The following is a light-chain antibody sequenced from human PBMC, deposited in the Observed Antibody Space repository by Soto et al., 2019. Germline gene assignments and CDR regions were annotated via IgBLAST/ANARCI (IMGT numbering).Light chain of an antibody. CDR3: QQYNAYPLT. CDR1: QSVSNNY. CDR2: GAS. Sequence: EIVLTQSPGTLSLSPGERATLSCRASQSVSNNYLAWHQQKPGQAPRLLIYGASNRATGIPDRFSGSGSGTDFTLTISSLQSDDFAIYYCQQYNAYPLTFGQGTKVDIK. V-gene: IGKV3-20*01. J-gene: IGKJ4*01.